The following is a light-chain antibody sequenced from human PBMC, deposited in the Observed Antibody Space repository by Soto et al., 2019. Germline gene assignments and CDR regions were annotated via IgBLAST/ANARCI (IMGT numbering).Light chain of an antibody. J-gene: IGKJ1*01. Sequence: AIQMTQSPSSLSASVGDRVTITCRASQGIRTDLGWYQQKPGKAPKLLIYSASILQSGVPSRFSGSGSGTVFTLTISSLQPEDFATYYCLQDYTYLGTFGQGTKEEIK. V-gene: IGKV1-6*01. CDR1: QGIRTD. CDR2: SAS. CDR3: LQDYTYLGT.